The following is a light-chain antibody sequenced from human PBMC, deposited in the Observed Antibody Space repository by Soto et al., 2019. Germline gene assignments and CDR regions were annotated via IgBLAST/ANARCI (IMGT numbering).Light chain of an antibody. CDR1: SSDVGAYNY. Sequence: QSVLTQPASVCGSPGQSITISCTGTSSDVGAYNYVSWYQQQSGKAPKLLVHEVSSRPAGVSDRFSGSKSGNTASLTISGLQAEDEADYYCSAFATSRACVFRIETKGTVL. V-gene: IGLV2-14*01. J-gene: IGLJ1*01. CDR2: EVS. CDR3: SAFATSRACV.